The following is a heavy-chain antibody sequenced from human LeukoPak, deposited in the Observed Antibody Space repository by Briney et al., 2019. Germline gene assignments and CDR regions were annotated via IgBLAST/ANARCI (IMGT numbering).Heavy chain of an antibody. V-gene: IGHV1-18*04. CDR3: ARGSSEVWFGEVFDY. Sequence: GGSVTVSCMASGYTFTSYGISWVRQAPGQGREWMGWISAYNGNTNYAQKLQGRVTMTTDTSTSTAYMELRSLRSDDTAVYYCARGSSEVWFGEVFDYWGQGTLVTVSS. D-gene: IGHD3-10*01. CDR2: ISAYNGNT. CDR1: GYTFTSYG. J-gene: IGHJ4*02.